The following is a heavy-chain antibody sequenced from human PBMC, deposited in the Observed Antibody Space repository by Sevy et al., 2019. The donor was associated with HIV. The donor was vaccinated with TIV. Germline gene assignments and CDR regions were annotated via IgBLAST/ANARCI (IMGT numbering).Heavy chain of an antibody. CDR3: ARSDYYGSGKYGMDV. J-gene: IGHJ6*02. CDR1: GFTFSNYS. Sequence: GGSLRLSCAASGFTFSNYSMNWVRQAPGKGLEWVSYISSSSSTIYYADSVKGRFTICRDNAKNSLYRQMNSLRAEDTAVYYCARSDYYGSGKYGMDVWGQGTTVTVSS. CDR2: ISSSSSTI. D-gene: IGHD3-10*01. V-gene: IGHV3-48*01.